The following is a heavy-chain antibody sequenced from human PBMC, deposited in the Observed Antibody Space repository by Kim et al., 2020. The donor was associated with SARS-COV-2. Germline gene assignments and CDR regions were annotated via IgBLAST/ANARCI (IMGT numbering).Heavy chain of an antibody. CDR3: ARDEGVDY. V-gene: IGHV3-33*05. D-gene: IGHD2-8*01. CDR1: GFTFSSYG. CDR2: ISYDGSNK. Sequence: GGSLRLSCAASGFTFSSYGMHWVRQAPGKGLEWVAVISYDGSNKYYADSVKGRFTISRDNSKNTLYLQMNSLRAEDTAVYYCARDEGVDYWGQGTLVTVS. J-gene: IGHJ4*02.